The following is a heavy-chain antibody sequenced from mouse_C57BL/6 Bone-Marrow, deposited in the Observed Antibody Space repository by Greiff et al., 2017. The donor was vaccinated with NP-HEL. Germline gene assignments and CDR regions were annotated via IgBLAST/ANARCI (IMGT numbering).Heavy chain of an antibody. CDR1: GYTFTSYW. J-gene: IGHJ2*01. CDR2: IDPSDSYT. V-gene: IGHV1-59*01. Sequence: VQLQQPGAELVRPGTSVKLSCKASGYTFTSYWMHWVKQRPGQGLEWIGVIDPSDSYTNYNQKFKGKATLTVDTSSSTAYMQLSSLTSHDSAVYYCARDYSNYPDYFDYWGQGTTLTVSS. D-gene: IGHD2-5*01. CDR3: ARDYSNYPDYFDY.